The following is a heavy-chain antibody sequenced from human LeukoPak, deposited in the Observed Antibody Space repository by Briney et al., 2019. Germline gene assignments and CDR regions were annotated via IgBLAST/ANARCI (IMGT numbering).Heavy chain of an antibody. CDR2: INHNGEMI. CDR3: ARDDDWAFHY. V-gene: IGHV3-48*02. CDR1: GFTFSNYV. D-gene: IGHD3-9*01. J-gene: IGHJ4*02. Sequence: GGSLRLSCAASGFTFSNYVMSWVRQAPGKGLEWVSYINHNGEMIFYPDFVKGRFTISRDNAKNSLYLQMNSLRDEDTAVYYCARDDDWAFHYWGQGTLVTVSS.